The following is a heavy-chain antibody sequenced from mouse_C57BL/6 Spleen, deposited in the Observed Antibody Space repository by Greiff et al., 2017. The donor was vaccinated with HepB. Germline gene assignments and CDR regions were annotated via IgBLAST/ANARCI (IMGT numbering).Heavy chain of an antibody. CDR3: ARQDYYGSTDAMDY. J-gene: IGHJ4*01. CDR1: GFTFSSYG. D-gene: IGHD1-1*01. Sequence: DVMLVESGGDLVKPGGSLKLSCAASGFTFSSYGMSWVRQTPDKRLEWVATISSGGSYTYYPDSVKGRFTISRDNAKNTLYLQMSSLKSEDTAMYYCARQDYYGSTDAMDYWGQGTSVTVSS. CDR2: ISSGGSYT. V-gene: IGHV5-6*02.